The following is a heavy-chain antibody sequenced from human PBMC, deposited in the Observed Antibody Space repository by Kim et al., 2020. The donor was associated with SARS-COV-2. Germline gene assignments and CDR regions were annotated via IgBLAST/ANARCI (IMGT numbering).Heavy chain of an antibody. J-gene: IGHJ4*02. Sequence: GSGKGRFTISRDNAKNALYLQMNSLRTEDTALYYCAKDIAGIAAAGHFDHWGQGTLVTVSS. CDR3: AKDIAGIAAAGHFDH. V-gene: IGHV3-9*01. D-gene: IGHD6-13*01.